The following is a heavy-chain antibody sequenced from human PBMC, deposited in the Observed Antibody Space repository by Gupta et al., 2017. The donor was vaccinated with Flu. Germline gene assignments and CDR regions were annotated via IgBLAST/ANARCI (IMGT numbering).Heavy chain of an antibody. CDR3: ARRQASDFWSGYHDY. D-gene: IGHD3-3*01. CDR1: GGSISSSSYY. J-gene: IGHJ4*02. CDR2: IYYSGST. V-gene: IGHV4-39*01. Sequence: QLQLQESGPGLVKPSETLSLTCTVSGGSISSSSYYWGWIRQPPGKGLEWIGSIYYSGSTYYNPSLKSRVTISVDTSKNQFSLKLSSVTAADTAVYYCARRQASDFWSGYHDYWGQGTLVTVSS.